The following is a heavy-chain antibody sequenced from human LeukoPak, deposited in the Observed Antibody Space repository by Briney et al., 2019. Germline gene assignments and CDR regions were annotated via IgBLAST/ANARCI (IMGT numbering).Heavy chain of an antibody. J-gene: IGHJ4*02. D-gene: IGHD5-24*01. CDR1: GGSISTHY. CDR3: AREVEMATQFDY. CDR2: LSTTGNT. Sequence: PSETLSLTCTVSGGSISTHYWSWIRQPAGKGLEWIGRLSTTGNTNYNPSLKSRATMSVDTSKNQFSLKLSSVTAADTAVYYCAREVEMATQFDYWGQGTLVTVSS. V-gene: IGHV4-4*07.